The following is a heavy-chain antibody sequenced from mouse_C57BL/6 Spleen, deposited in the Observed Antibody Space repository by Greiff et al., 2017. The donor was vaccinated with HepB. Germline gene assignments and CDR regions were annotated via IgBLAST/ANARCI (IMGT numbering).Heavy chain of an antibody. CDR3: ARDGSGSSPCFSY. V-gene: IGHV5-4*01. CDR2: ISDGGSYT. J-gene: IGHJ3*01. D-gene: IGHD1-1*01. Sequence: EVKLVESGGGLVKPGGSLKLSCAASGFTFSSYAMSWVRQTPEKRLEWVATISDGGSYTYYPDNVKGRFTISRDNAKNNLYLQMSHLKSEDTSMYYCARDGSGSSPCFSYWGQGTLVTVSA. CDR1: GFTFSSYA.